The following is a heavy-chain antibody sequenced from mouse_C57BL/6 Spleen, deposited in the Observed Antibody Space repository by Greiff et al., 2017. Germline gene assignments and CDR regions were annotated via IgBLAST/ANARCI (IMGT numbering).Heavy chain of an antibody. CDR1: GFTFNAYS. CDR3: TTSFIGTG. J-gene: IGHJ2*01. V-gene: IGHV14-1*01. CDR2: IDPEDGDT. Sequence: EVQLLESGAELVRPGASVKLSCTASGFTFNAYSMHWVKQTPEQGLEWIGSIDPEDGDTEYSPKFQGKATMTEDTSSNTAYLQLSSLTSEDTAVYYCTTSFIGTGWGQGTTLTVSS. D-gene: IGHD1-1*01.